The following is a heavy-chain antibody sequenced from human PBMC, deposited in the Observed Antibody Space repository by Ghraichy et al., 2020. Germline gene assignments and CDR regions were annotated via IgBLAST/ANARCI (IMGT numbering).Heavy chain of an antibody. D-gene: IGHD6-19*01. Sequence: SETLSLTCAVYGGSFSGYYWSWIRQPPGKGLEWIGEINHSGSTNYNPSLKSRVTISVDTSKNQFSLKLSSVTAADTAVYYCASHIAVAGYGNLKTFDYWGQGTLATVSS. CDR2: INHSGST. V-gene: IGHV4-34*01. CDR3: ASHIAVAGYGNLKTFDY. J-gene: IGHJ4*02. CDR1: GGSFSGYY.